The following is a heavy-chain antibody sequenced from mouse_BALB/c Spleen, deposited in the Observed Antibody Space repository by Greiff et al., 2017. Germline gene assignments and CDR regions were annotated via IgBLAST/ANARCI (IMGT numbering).Heavy chain of an antibody. CDR3: ARRYYEEAMDY. V-gene: IGHV1-14*01. D-gene: IGHD1-1*01. CDR2: INPYNDGT. Sequence: VQLKESGPELVKPGASVKMSCKASGYTFTSYVMHWVKQKPGQGLEWIGYINPYNDGTKYNEKFKGKATLTSDKSSSTAYMELSSLTSEDSAVYYCARRYYEEAMDYWGQGTSVTVSS. CDR1: GYTFTSYV. J-gene: IGHJ4*01.